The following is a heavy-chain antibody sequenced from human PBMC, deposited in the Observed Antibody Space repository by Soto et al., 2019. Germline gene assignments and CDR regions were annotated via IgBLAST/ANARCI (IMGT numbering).Heavy chain of an antibody. CDR3: ARADTVTTNYYSYGMDV. Sequence: QVQLQESGPGLVKPSETLSLTCTVSGGSISSYYWTWIRQPPGKGLEWIGYIYYSGSTNYNPSLKSRVTMSVDTSQNQFALRLSSVTAADTAIYYCARADTVTTNYYSYGMDVWGQGTTVTVSS. V-gene: IGHV4-59*01. D-gene: IGHD4-17*01. CDR2: IYYSGST. J-gene: IGHJ6*02. CDR1: GGSISSYY.